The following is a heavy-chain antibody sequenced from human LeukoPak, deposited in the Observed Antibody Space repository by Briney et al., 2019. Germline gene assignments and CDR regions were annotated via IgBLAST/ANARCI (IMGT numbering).Heavy chain of an antibody. CDR1: GYTFTSYS. CDR3: ARDREYCSRGSCYGELDY. J-gene: IGHJ4*02. CDR2: INPSGGST. Sequence: ASVKVSCKASGYTFTSYSLHWVRQAPGQGLEYMGMINPSGGSTNYAQKFQGRVTLTRDTSTSTVYMELSSLKSEDTAVYYCARDREYCSRGSCYGELDYWGQGTLVTVSS. V-gene: IGHV1-46*01. D-gene: IGHD2-15*01.